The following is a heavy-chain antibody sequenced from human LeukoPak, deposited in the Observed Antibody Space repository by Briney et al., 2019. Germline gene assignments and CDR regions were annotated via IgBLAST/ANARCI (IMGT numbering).Heavy chain of an antibody. Sequence: GESLKISCKGSGYSFSSYWIGWVRQMPGKGLEWMGIIYPGDSDTRYNPSFQGQVTISADKSINTAYLQWSSLKASDTAMFYCARQRTTVNDYHYCMDVWGKGTTVTVSS. J-gene: IGHJ6*03. CDR3: ARQRTTVNDYHYCMDV. V-gene: IGHV5-51*01. CDR1: GYSFSSYW. D-gene: IGHD4-17*01. CDR2: IYPGDSDT.